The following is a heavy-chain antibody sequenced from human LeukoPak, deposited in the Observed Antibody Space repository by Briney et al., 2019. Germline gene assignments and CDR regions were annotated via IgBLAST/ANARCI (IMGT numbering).Heavy chain of an antibody. CDR2: INHSGST. V-gene: IGHV4-34*01. CDR3: ARSATYQLLLTNLHNWFDP. D-gene: IGHD2-2*01. Sequence: ASETLSLICAVYGGSFSGYYWSWIRQPPGKGLEWIGEINHSGSTNYNPSLKSRVTISVDTSKNQFSLKLSSVTAADTAVYYCARSATYQLLLTNLHNWFDPWGQGTLVTVSS. CDR1: GGSFSGYY. J-gene: IGHJ5*02.